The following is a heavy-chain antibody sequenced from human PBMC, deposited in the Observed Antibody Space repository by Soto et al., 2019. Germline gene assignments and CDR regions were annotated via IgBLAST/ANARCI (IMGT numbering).Heavy chain of an antibody. D-gene: IGHD3-22*01. V-gene: IGHV4-39*07. Sequence: PSETLSLTCTVSGGSISSSRCHWGWIRQPPGKGLEWIASIKYSGTTFYNPSLKSRVTLSVDTSKNQLSLKLNSVTAADTAVYYCANYYDSSGPREWFDPWGQGILVTVSS. CDR3: ANYYDSSGPREWFDP. CDR2: IKYSGTT. CDR1: GGSISSSRCH. J-gene: IGHJ5*02.